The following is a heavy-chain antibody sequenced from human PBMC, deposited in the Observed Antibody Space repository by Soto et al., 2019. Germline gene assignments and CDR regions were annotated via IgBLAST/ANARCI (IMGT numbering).Heavy chain of an antibody. V-gene: IGHV1-69*06. CDR1: GGTFSSYA. J-gene: IGHJ5*02. Sequence: QVQLVQSGAEVKKPGSSVKVSCKASGGTFSSYAISWVRQAPGQGLEWMGGSIPIFGTANYAQKFQGRVTITADKSRSTAYMELSSLRSEDTAVYYCAREPDFAYRFDPWGQGTLVTVSS. CDR3: AREPDFAYRFDP. CDR2: SIPIFGTA. D-gene: IGHD4-4*01.